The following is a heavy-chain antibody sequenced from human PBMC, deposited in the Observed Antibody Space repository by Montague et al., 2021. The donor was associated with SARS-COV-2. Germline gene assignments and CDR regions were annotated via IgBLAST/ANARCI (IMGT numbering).Heavy chain of an antibody. Sequence: CAISGDSVGSNGAGCNWIRQSSSRGLDWLRRTYYRSKWYNDYAVSVKSRITINPDTSKNQFSLQLNSVTPEDTAVYYCALSLSYGYYYYGMDVWGQGTTVTVSS. CDR1: GDSVGSNGAG. D-gene: IGHD3-16*01. V-gene: IGHV6-1*01. CDR3: ALSLSYGYYYYGMDV. CDR2: TYYRSKWYN. J-gene: IGHJ6*02.